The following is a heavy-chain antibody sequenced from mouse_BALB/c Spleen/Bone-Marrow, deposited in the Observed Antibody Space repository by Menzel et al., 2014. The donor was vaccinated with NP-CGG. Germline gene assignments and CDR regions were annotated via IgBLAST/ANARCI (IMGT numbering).Heavy chain of an antibody. D-gene: IGHD2-14*01. J-gene: IGHJ3*01. CDR3: ARYDYRYSWFAY. Sequence: VQLKESGAELVKPGASVKLSCTASGFNIKDTYMHWVKQRPEQGLEWIGRIDPANGNTKYDPKFQGKATITTDTSFNTAYLQLKSLTSEDTAVYYCARYDYRYSWFAYWGQGTLVTVSA. CDR1: GFNIKDTY. V-gene: IGHV14-3*02. CDR2: IDPANGNT.